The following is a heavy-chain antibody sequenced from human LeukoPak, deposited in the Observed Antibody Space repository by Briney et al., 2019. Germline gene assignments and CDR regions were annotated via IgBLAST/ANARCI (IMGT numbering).Heavy chain of an antibody. CDR2: ISPNTDDT. J-gene: IGHJ4*02. Sequence: ASVKVSCKASGYTFTGYYLHWVRQAPGQGLEWMGWISPNTDDTKYAQKFQGRVTMTRDTSISTAYMELSRLRSDDTAVYYCARVASIAARHPDYWGQGTLVTVSS. D-gene: IGHD6-6*01. V-gene: IGHV1-2*02. CDR3: ARVASIAARHPDY. CDR1: GYTFTGYY.